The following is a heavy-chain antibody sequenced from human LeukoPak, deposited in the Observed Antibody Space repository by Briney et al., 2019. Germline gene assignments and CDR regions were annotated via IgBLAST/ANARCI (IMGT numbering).Heavy chain of an antibody. CDR3: ARDLDLLFDP. V-gene: IGHV3-21*01. CDR1: GFTFSSYS. D-gene: IGHD2-21*01. J-gene: IGHJ5*02. Sequence: GGSLRLPCAASGFTFSSYSMNWVRQAPGKGLEWVSSISSSSSYIYYADSVKGRFTISRDNAKNSLYLQMNSLRAEDTAVYYCARDLDLLFDPWGQGTLVTVSS. CDR2: ISSSSSYI.